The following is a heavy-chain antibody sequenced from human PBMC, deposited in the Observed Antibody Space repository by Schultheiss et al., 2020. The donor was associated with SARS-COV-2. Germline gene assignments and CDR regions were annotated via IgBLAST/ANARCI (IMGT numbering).Heavy chain of an antibody. J-gene: IGHJ6*03. V-gene: IGHV4-34*01. D-gene: IGHD2-15*01. CDR2: INHSGST. Sequence: SQTLSLTCAVYGGSFSGYYWSWIRQPPGKGLEWIGEINHSGSTKDNPSLKSRVIISVDTSKNQFSLKLSSVTAADTAVYYCAREVEDIVVVVAAAHYYYYMDVWVKGTTVTVSS. CDR3: AREVEDIVVVVAAAHYYYYMDV. CDR1: GGSFSGYY.